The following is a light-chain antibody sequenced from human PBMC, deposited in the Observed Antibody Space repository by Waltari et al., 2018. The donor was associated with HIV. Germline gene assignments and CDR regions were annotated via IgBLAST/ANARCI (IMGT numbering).Light chain of an antibody. CDR2: CAS. V-gene: IGKV3-15*01. CDR1: QTIGIN. CDR3: QEYNSWPPRYT. Sequence: EIVMTQSPATLSVSPGERGIVSCRASQTIGINLAWYQQKPGQGPRLLIYCASNRATGIPGRFNGTGSGTDFTLTISSLQSEDFAFYYCQEYNSWPPRYTSGQGTKVEMK. J-gene: IGKJ2*01.